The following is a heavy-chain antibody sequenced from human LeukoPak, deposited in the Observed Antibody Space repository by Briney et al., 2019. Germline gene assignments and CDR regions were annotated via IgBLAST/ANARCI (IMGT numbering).Heavy chain of an antibody. Sequence: GGSLRLSCAASRFTFSSYAMSWVRQAPGKGLEWVSAISGSGGSTYYADSVKGRFTISRDNSKNTLYLQMNSLRAEDTAVYYCAKQTHQIVVVPAAIPNWFDPWGQGTLVTVSS. CDR3: AKQTHQIVVVPAAIPNWFDP. V-gene: IGHV3-23*01. CDR2: ISGSGGST. CDR1: RFTFSSYA. D-gene: IGHD2-2*01. J-gene: IGHJ5*02.